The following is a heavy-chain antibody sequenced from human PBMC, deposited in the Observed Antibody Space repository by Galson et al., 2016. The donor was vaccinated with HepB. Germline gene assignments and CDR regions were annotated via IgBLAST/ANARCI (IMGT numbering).Heavy chain of an antibody. D-gene: IGHD3-16*01. V-gene: IGHV4-4*02. J-gene: IGHJ5*02. CDR2: IYHSGST. Sequence: SETLSLTCAVSGVSITSSNWWSWVRQPPGKGLEWIGEIYHSGSTQYSPSLKSRVTMSIDKSKNQFSLNLKSVTAADTAVYYCARDGGAHYHDNGPGGFDPWGQGTLVTVSP. CDR1: GVSITSSNW. CDR3: ARDGGAHYHDNGPGGFDP.